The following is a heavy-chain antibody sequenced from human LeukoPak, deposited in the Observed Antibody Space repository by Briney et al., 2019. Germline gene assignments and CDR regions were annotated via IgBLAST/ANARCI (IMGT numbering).Heavy chain of an antibody. CDR3: ARREQLVPPGWFQH. CDR1: GGTFSSYA. Sequence: ASVKVSCKASGGTFSSYAISWVRQAPGQGLEWMGRIIPILGIANYAQKFQGRVTITADKSTSTAYMELSSLRSEDTAVYYCARREQLVPPGWFQHWGQGTLVTVSS. J-gene: IGHJ1*01. CDR2: IIPILGIA. V-gene: IGHV1-69*04. D-gene: IGHD6-13*01.